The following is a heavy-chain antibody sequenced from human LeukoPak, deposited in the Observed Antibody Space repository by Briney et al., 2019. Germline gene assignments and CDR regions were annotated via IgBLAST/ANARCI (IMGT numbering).Heavy chain of an antibody. CDR2: ISSSGSTI. CDR1: GFTFGSYE. Sequence: GGSLRLSCAASGFTFGSYEMNWVRQAPGKGLEWVSFISSSGSTIYYADSVKGRFTISRDNAKNSLYLQMNSLRAEDTAVYYCAELGITMIGGVWGKGTTLTIPS. CDR3: AELGITMIGGV. J-gene: IGHJ6*04. V-gene: IGHV3-48*03. D-gene: IGHD3-10*02.